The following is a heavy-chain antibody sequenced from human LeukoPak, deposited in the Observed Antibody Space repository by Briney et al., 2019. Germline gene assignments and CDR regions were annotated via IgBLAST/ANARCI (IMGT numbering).Heavy chain of an antibody. CDR2: IYTTGST. D-gene: IGHD1-26*01. CDR1: GGSINSYY. V-gene: IGHV4-4*07. Sequence: SETLSLTCTVSGGSINSYYWGWIRQPAGKGLEWIGRIYTTGSTNYNPSLKSRVTISVDTSKNQFSLKLTSVTAADTAMYYCARAGYIISYYSLDYWGQGTLVTVSS. CDR3: ARAGYIISYYSLDY. J-gene: IGHJ4*02.